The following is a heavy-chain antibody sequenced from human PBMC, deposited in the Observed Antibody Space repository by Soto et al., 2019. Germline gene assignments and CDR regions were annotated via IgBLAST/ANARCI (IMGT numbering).Heavy chain of an antibody. CDR1: GFTFRNYG. V-gene: IGHV3-33*01. CDR2: IWYDGSNK. D-gene: IGHD3-22*01. CDR3: ARDRYYYDSSGHIDY. Sequence: LRLSCAASGFTFRNYGMHWVRQVPGKGLEWVAVIWYDGSNKYYGDSVKGRFTISRDNSKNTLYLQMNSLRAEDTAVYYCARDRYYYDSSGHIDYWGQGTLVTVSS. J-gene: IGHJ4*02.